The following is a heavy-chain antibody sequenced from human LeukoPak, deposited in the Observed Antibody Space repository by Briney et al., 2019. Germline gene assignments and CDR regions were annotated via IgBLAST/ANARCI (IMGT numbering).Heavy chain of an antibody. Sequence: GSLRLSCAASGFTVSSNYMSWVRQAPGKGLEWVSAISGSGGGTYYADSVKGRFTVSRDNSKNTLYLQMSSLRAEDTAVYYCAKDKGDFWSGHHYWGQGTLVTVSS. CDR2: ISGSGGGT. J-gene: IGHJ4*02. V-gene: IGHV3-23*01. D-gene: IGHD3-3*01. CDR3: AKDKGDFWSGHHY. CDR1: GFTVSSNY.